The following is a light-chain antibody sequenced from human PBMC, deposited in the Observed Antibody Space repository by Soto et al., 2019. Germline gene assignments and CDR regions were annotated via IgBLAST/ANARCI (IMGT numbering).Light chain of an antibody. Sequence: DIQMTQSPSTLSASVGDRVTITCRASQSISSWLAWYQQKPGKAPKLLIYKASSLESGVPSRFSGSGSGTAFTPTTSSRQPADFATYYCPQYNGYSWTFGQGTKVGIK. CDR1: QSISSW. V-gene: IGKV1-5*03. J-gene: IGKJ1*01. CDR2: KAS. CDR3: PQYNGYSWT.